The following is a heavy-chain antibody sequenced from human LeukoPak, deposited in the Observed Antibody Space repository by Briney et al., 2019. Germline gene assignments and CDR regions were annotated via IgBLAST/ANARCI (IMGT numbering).Heavy chain of an antibody. CDR1: GGSFSGYY. V-gene: IGHV4-34*01. CDR2: INHSGST. CDR3: ARGRYYYDSSGYFN. J-gene: IGHJ4*02. Sequence: SETLSLTCAVYGGSFSGYYWSWIRQPPGKGLEWIGEINHSGSTNYNPSLKSRVTISVDTSKNQFSLKLSSVTAADTAVYYCARGRYYYDSSGYFNWGQGTLVTVSS. D-gene: IGHD3-22*01.